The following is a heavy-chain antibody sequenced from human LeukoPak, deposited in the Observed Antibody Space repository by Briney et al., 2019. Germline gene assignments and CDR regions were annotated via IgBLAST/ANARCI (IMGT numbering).Heavy chain of an antibody. D-gene: IGHD3-10*01. J-gene: IGHJ3*02. Sequence: PGGSPRLSCAASGFAFSSYWMHWVRQAPGKGLVWVSRITSDGSTTSYADSVKGRFTISRDNAKNTLYLQMNSLRVEDTAVYYCARGNSHAFDIWGQGTMVTVSS. V-gene: IGHV3-74*01. CDR2: ITSDGSTT. CDR1: GFAFSSYW. CDR3: ARGNSHAFDI.